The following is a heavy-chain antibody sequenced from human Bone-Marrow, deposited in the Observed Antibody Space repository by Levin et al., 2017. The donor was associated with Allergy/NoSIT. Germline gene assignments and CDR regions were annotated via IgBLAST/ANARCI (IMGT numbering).Heavy chain of an antibody. Sequence: LSQTLSLPCAISGDSVSSHSLAWNWIRQSPSRGLEWLGRTYYRSKWYYEYAVSVKSRIAINPDTSKNQFSLLLNSVTPEDTAVYYCAASQYGFDYWGQGALVTVSS. V-gene: IGHV6-1*01. CDR1: GDSVSSHSLA. CDR2: TYYRSKWYY. J-gene: IGHJ4*02. D-gene: IGHD2-8*01. CDR3: AASQYGFDY.